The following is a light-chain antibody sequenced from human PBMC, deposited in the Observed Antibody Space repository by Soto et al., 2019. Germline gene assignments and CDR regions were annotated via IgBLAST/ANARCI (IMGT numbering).Light chain of an antibody. CDR2: AAS. V-gene: IGKV3-15*01. CDR3: LQHKSWPFT. CDR1: QSVSSS. J-gene: IGKJ2*01. Sequence: EIVMTQSPATLSVSPGERATLSCRASQSVSSSLAWFQQKPGQAPRLLIYAASARATGIAARLSGSGSGTEFTLTIRSLQSADFACYYCLQHKSWPFTFGKGTKLHVK.